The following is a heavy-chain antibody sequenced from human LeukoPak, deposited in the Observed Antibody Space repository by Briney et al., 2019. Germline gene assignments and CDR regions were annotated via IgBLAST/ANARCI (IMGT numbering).Heavy chain of an antibody. CDR2: INHSGST. CDR3: ARGYYYGSGSYFQH. V-gene: IGHV4-34*01. CDR1: GGSISSYY. J-gene: IGHJ1*01. Sequence: SETLSLTCTVSGGSISSYYWTWIRQPAGKGLEWIGEINHSGSTNYNPSLKSRVTISVDTSKNQFSLKLSSVTAADTAVYYCARGYYYGSGSYFQHWGQGTLVTVSS. D-gene: IGHD3-10*01.